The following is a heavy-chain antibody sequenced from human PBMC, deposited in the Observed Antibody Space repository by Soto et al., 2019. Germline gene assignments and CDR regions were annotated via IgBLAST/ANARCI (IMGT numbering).Heavy chain of an antibody. V-gene: IGHV4-59*12. CDR1: GGSISSYY. CDR2: IYYSGST. J-gene: IGHJ6*02. Sequence: SETLSLTCTVSGGSISSYYWSWIRQPPGKGLEWIGYIYYSGSTYYNPSLKSRVTISVDTSKNQFSLKLSSVTAADTAVYYCARDQVTMASGYYYYYGMDVWGQGTTVTVSS. D-gene: IGHD3-10*01. CDR3: ARDQVTMASGYYYYYGMDV.